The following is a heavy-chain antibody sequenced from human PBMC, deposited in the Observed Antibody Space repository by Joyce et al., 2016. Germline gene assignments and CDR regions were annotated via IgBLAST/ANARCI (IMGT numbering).Heavy chain of an antibody. J-gene: IGHJ3*01. Sequence: EVQLVESGGGLVKPGGSLRLSCAASGFSFRNAWVTWVGQAPGKEQAGIGRVKRKSQGGTTDYAAPVKGRFTISRDYSRDPAYLQMNSLKSEDTGVYFCVTGLCIGTACHWDDAFDVWGQGTMVTVSS. CDR1: GFSFRNAW. D-gene: IGHD2-2*01. CDR3: VTGLCIGTACHWDDAFDV. CDR2: VKRKSQGGTT. V-gene: IGHV3-15*01.